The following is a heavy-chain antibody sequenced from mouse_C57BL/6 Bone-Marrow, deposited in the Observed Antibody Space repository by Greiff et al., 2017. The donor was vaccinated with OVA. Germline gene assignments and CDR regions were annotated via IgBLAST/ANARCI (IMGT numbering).Heavy chain of an antibody. J-gene: IGHJ4*01. CDR1: GYTFTDYY. D-gene: IGHD3-1*01. V-gene: IGHV1-19*01. Sequence: EVQLQQSGPVLVKPGASVKMSCKASGYTFTDYYMNWVKQSHGKSLEWIGVINPYNGGTSYNQKFKGKATLTVDKSSSTAYMELNSLTSEDSAVYYCAGRGYYYAMDCWGQGTSVTVSS. CDR3: AGRGYYYAMDC. CDR2: INPYNGGT.